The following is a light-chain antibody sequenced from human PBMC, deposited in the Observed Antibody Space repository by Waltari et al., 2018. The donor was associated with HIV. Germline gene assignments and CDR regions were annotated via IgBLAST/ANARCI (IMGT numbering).Light chain of an antibody. J-gene: IGLJ3*02. V-gene: IGLV2-23*02. CDR2: EVT. CDR1: SSDVGTYDL. Sequence: QSALTQPASVSGSPGQSITISCTGTSSDVGTYDLVSWYLQHPGKAPKLMIYEVTKWSSGVSNRFSGSKSGNTASLTITGLQAEDEADYYCCSYAGTNGLVFGGGTKLTVL. CDR3: CSYAGTNGLV.